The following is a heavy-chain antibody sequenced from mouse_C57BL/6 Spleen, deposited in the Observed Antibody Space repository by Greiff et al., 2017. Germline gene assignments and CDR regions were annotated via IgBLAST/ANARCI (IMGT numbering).Heavy chain of an antibody. Sequence: VKLMESGPGLVAPSQSLSITCTVSGFSLTSYGVDWVRQSPGKGLEWLGVIWGVGSTNYNSALKSRLSISKDNSKSQGFLKMNSLQTDDTAMYYWASGWSAMDDWGQGTSVTVSS. D-gene: IGHD1-1*02. V-gene: IGHV2-6*01. CDR1: GFSLTSYG. CDR2: IWGVGST. J-gene: IGHJ4*01. CDR3: ASGWSAMDD.